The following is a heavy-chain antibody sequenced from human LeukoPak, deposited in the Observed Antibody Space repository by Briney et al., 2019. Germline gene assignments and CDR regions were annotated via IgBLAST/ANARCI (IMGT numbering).Heavy chain of an antibody. V-gene: IGHV4-39*01. CDR1: GGSISSSSYY. J-gene: IGHJ4*02. Sequence: SETLSLTCTVSGGSISSSSYYWGWIRQPAGKGLEWIGSIYYSGSTYYNPSLKSRVTISVDTSKNQFSLKLSSVTAADTAVYYCAKYCSSTSCIPATDYWGQGTLVTVSS. D-gene: IGHD2-2*01. CDR3: AKYCSSTSCIPATDY. CDR2: IYYSGST.